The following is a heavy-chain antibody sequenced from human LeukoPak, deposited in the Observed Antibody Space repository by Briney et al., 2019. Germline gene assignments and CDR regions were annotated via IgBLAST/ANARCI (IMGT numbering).Heavy chain of an antibody. V-gene: IGHV1-69*06. J-gene: IGHJ6*03. D-gene: IGHD4-11*01. CDR1: GGTFSSYA. CDR3: ARGLTTRGTLHYYYYMDV. CDR2: IIPIFGTA. Sequence: GASVKVSCKASGGTFSSYAISWVRQAPGQGLEWMGGIIPIFGTANYAQKFQGRVTITADKSTSTAYMELSSLRSEDTAVYYCARGLTTRGTLHYYYYMDVWGKGTTVTVSS.